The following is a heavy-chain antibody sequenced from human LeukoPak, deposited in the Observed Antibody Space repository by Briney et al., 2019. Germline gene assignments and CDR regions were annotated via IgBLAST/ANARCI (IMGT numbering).Heavy chain of an antibody. CDR2: IHYSGST. D-gene: IGHD5-18*01. CDR3: ASTAMAINFYYYGMDV. V-gene: IGHV4-39*01. CDR1: GGSINSSTYY. Sequence: PSATLSLTCTVSGGSINSSTYYRGWIRQPPGRGLEWIGSIHYSGSTYYNPSLKSRVTISVDTSKSQFSLKLSSVTAADTAVYYCASTAMAINFYYYGMDVWGQGTTVTVSS. J-gene: IGHJ6*02.